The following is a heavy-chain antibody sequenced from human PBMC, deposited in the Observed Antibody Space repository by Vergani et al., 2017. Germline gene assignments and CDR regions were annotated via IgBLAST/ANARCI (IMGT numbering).Heavy chain of an antibody. CDR1: GFTLSNYN. J-gene: IGHJ4*02. V-gene: IGHV3-30*02. CDR3: AKHFRGWGIDY. Sequence: QVQLVESGGGVVQRGGSLRLSCATSGFTLSNYNMQWIRQGPGKGLEFVAFIQFDGSNQYYADSVKGRFTISRDFSKNTLYLQRNSLRTDDTATYYCAKHFRGWGIDYWGQGTQVIFSS. D-gene: IGHD3-16*01. CDR2: IQFDGSNQ.